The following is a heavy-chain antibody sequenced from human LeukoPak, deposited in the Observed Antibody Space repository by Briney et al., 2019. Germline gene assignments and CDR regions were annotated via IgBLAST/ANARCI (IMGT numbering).Heavy chain of an antibody. J-gene: IGHJ6*02. CDR3: ASGSSTVKFYYGIDV. V-gene: IGHV4-59*01. Sequence: RSSETLSLTCTVSGGSISSYYWSWIRQPPGKGLEGIGYMYYSGSTNYNPSLKNRVTISVDTSKNQFSLELSSVTAADTAVYYCASGSSTVKFYYGIDVWGRGTTVTVSS. CDR1: GGSISSYY. D-gene: IGHD4-17*01. CDR2: MYYSGST.